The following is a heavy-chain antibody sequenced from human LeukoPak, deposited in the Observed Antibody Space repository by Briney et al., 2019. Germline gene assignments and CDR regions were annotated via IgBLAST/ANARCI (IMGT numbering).Heavy chain of an antibody. CDR2: IYYSGST. CDR3: ARGYTDGCLIGY. V-gene: IGHV4-39*01. D-gene: IGHD5-12*01. Sequence: SETLPLPCTVSGGSISSSSYYWVWIRQPPGKGLEWIGSIYYSGSTYYNPSLKSRVTISVDMSKNQFSLKVSSVTAADTAVYYCARGYTDGCLIGYWGQGTLVTVSS. CDR1: GGSISSSSYY. J-gene: IGHJ4*02.